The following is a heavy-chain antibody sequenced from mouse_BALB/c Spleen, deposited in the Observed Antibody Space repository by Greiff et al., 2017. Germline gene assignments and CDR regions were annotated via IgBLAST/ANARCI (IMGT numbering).Heavy chain of an antibody. J-gene: IGHJ3*01. Sequence: VQLQQSGPGLVKPSQSLSLTCTVTGYSITSDYAWNWIRQFPGNKLEWMGYISYSGSTSYNPSLKSRISITRDTSKNQFFLQLNSVTTEDTATYYCASGPPWFAYWGQGTLVTVSA. CDR1: GYSITSDYA. V-gene: IGHV3-2*02. CDR3: ASGPPWFAY. CDR2: ISYSGST.